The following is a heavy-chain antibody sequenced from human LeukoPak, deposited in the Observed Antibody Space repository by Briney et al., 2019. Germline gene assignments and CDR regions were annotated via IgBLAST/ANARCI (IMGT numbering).Heavy chain of an antibody. V-gene: IGHV3-7*05. Sequence: GGSLRLSCAASGFTLSSYWMSWVRQAPGKGLEWVANIKVDGSESHYVDSVKGRFTISRDNAKNSLYLQMNSLRAEDTAVYYCARDVFDYWGQGTLLTVSS. CDR1: GFTLSSYW. CDR2: IKVDGSES. CDR3: ARDVFDY. J-gene: IGHJ4*02.